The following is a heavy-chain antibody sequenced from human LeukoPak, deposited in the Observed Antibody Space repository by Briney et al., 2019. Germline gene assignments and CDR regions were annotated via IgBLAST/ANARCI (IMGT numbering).Heavy chain of an antibody. D-gene: IGHD3-10*01. J-gene: IGHJ4*02. CDR3: ARVRTVVRGVIILRSTDY. CDR1: GFTFSSYA. Sequence: GASLRLSCAASGFTFSSYAMHWVRQAPGKGLEWVAVISYDGSNKYYADSVKGRFTISRDNSKNTLYLQMNSLRAEDTAVYYCARVRTVVRGVIILRSTDYWGQGTLVTVSS. CDR2: ISYDGSNK. V-gene: IGHV3-30*04.